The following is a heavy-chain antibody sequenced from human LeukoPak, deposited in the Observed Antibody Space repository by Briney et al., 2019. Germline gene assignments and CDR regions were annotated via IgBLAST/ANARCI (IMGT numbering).Heavy chain of an antibody. CDR3: ARAYRQQLVILDY. J-gene: IGHJ4*02. Sequence: PSGTLSLTCAVSGGSITSTNWWSWVRQPPGRGLEWIGEIHHTGTTNNNPSLKSRVTMSVDKSKNHFSLKLTSVTAADTAVYYCARAYRQQLVILDYWGQGILVTVSS. V-gene: IGHV4-4*02. D-gene: IGHD6-13*01. CDR2: IHHTGTT. CDR1: GGSITSTNW.